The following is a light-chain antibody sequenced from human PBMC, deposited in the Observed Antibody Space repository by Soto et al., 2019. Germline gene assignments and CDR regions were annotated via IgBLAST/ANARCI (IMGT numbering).Light chain of an antibody. CDR1: SSDVGGYNY. V-gene: IGLV2-14*01. Sequence: SVLAQPASVSGSPGQSITISCTGTSSDVGGYNYVSWYQQHPGKAPKLMIYDVRNRASGASNRFSGSKSGNTASLTISGLQAEDEADYYCTSYTSSSTLYVFGTGTKDTVL. J-gene: IGLJ1*01. CDR2: DVR. CDR3: TSYTSSSTLYV.